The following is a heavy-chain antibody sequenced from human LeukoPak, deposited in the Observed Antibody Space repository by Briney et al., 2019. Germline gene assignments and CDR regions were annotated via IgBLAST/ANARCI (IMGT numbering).Heavy chain of an antibody. CDR2: IYYSGST. D-gene: IGHD2-15*01. CDR1: GGSISSGDYY. J-gene: IGHJ2*01. V-gene: IGHV4-30-4*01. CDR3: ASSSGGTLFYLDL. Sequence: SQTLSLTCTVSGGSISSGDYYWSWIRQPPGTGLEWIGYIYYSGSTYYNPSLKSRVTISVDTSKNQFSLKLSSVTAADTAVYYCASSSGGTLFYLDLWGRGTLVTVSS.